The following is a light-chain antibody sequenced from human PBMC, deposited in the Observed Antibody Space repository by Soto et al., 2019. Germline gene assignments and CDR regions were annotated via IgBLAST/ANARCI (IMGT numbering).Light chain of an antibody. Sequence: DIVMTQSPDSLAVSLGERATINCKSSQSVLYSSNNKNYLAWYQQKPGQPPKLLIYWASTRESGVPDRFSDSGSGTDFTLTISSLQAEDVAVYYCQQYYNIPFTFGPGTKVDIK. J-gene: IGKJ3*01. CDR1: QSVLYSSNNKNY. CDR3: QQYYNIPFT. CDR2: WAS. V-gene: IGKV4-1*01.